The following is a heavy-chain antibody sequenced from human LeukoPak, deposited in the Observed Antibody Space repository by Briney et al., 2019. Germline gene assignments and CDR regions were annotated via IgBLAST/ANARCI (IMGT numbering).Heavy chain of an antibody. Sequence: GGSLRLSCAASGFTFSFYGIHWVRQAPGKGLEWVAVLSYDGSNKFYADSVKGRFTVSRDDAKTSLYLQMNSLRAEDTAVYYCARETFMDVWGQGITVTVSS. J-gene: IGHJ6*02. V-gene: IGHV3-30*03. CDR1: GFTFSFYG. CDR2: LSYDGSNK. CDR3: ARETFMDV. D-gene: IGHD2/OR15-2a*01.